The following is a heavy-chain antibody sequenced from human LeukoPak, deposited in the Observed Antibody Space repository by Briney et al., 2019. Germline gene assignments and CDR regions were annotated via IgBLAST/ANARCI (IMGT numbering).Heavy chain of an antibody. Sequence: SQTLSLTCVISGDSVSSNSAAWNWIRQSPSRGLEWLGRTYYRSKWYNDYAVSVKSRITINPDTSKNQFSLQLNSVTPEDTAVYYCAREVGAWIQLWFTWFDPWGQGTLVTVSS. V-gene: IGHV6-1*01. J-gene: IGHJ5*02. D-gene: IGHD5-18*01. CDR2: TYYRSKWYN. CDR3: AREVGAWIQLWFTWFDP. CDR1: GDSVSSNSAA.